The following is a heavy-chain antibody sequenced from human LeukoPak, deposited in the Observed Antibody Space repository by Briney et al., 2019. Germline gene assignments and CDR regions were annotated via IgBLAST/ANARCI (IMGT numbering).Heavy chain of an antibody. Sequence: SVKVSCKASGGTFISYAISWVRQAPGQGIEGMGGIIPFFATATYAHKFQGTVTLTTDDSTSTAYMELSSLRSEGTAVYYCASPPGYCSSTSCNGAFDIWGQGTMVTVSS. CDR1: GGTFISYA. V-gene: IGHV1-69*05. CDR3: ASPPGYCSSTSCNGAFDI. CDR2: IIPFFATA. J-gene: IGHJ3*02. D-gene: IGHD2-2*01.